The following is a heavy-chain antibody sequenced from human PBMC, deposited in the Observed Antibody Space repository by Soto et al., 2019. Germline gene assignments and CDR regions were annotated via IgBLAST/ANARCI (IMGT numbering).Heavy chain of an antibody. V-gene: IGHV1-69*12. CDR3: ALHYGSGSNYYYYSMDV. D-gene: IGHD3-10*01. CDR1: GGTFSSYA. CDR2: IIPIFGTA. Sequence: QVQLVQSGAEVKKPGSSVKVSCKASGGTFSSYAISWVRQAPGQGLEWMGGIIPIFGTADYAQKFQGRVTITADESTSTAYMELSSLRSDDTAVYYCALHYGSGSNYYYYSMDVWGQGTTVTVSS. J-gene: IGHJ6*02.